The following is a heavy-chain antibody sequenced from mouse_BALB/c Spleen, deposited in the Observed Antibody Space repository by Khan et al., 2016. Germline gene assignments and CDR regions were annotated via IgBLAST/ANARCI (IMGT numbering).Heavy chain of an antibody. CDR1: GYSIISDYA. V-gene: IGHV3-2*02. J-gene: IGHJ3*01. D-gene: IGHD1-1*01. CDR3: ARSGFIYASFSY. Sequence: EVQLQESGPGLVKPSQSLSLTCTVTGYSIISDYAWNWIRQFPGDKLEWMGYITYSGSTTYNPSLKSRLSITRDTSKNQFFLQLSSVTPADTATFYCARSGFIYASFSYGGQGTLVTVSA. CDR2: ITYSGST.